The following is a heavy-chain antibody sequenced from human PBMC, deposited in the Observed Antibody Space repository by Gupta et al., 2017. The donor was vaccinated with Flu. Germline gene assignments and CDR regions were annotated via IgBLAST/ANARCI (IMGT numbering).Heavy chain of an antibody. CDR3: ARKSVPGTKEDGFEI. D-gene: IGHD1-7*01. V-gene: IGHV1-2*02. CDR2: INPNEGGT. Sequence: HGGGQAPGRGSEWMGWINPNEGGTNYARKFKERGTMTSDTSISTAYMELRRWGTDDAAVFECARKSVPGTKEDGFEIWSQGTWVTVSS. J-gene: IGHJ3*02.